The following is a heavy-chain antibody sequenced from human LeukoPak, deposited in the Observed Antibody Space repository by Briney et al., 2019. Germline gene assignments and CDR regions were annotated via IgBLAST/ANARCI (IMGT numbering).Heavy chain of an antibody. CDR3: ARIAAAGNRRLNY. CDR2: MNPNSGNT. D-gene: IGHD6-13*01. J-gene: IGHJ4*02. CDR1: GYTFTSYD. V-gene: IGHV1-8*01. Sequence: ASVKVSCKASGYTFTSYDINGVRQATGQGLEWMGWMNPNSGNTGYAQEFQGRIIVSRNTSISTAYMELSSLTSEDTAIYYCARIAAAGNRRLNYWGQGTLVTVAS.